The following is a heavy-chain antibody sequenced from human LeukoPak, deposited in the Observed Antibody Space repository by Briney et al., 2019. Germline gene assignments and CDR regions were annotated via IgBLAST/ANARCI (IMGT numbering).Heavy chain of an antibody. CDR2: IIPILGIA. J-gene: IGHJ1*01. Sequence: GASVKVSCKASGGTFSSYAISWVRQAPGQGLEWMGRIIPILGIANYAQKFQGRVTITADKSTSTAYMELSSLRSEDTAVYYCARDDCSGGSCYSVLHFQHWGQGTLVTVSS. CDR3: ARDDCSGGSCYSVLHFQH. D-gene: IGHD2-15*01. CDR1: GGTFSSYA. V-gene: IGHV1-69*04.